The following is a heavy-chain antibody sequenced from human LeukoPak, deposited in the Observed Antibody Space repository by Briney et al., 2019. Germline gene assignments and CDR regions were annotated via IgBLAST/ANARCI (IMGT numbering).Heavy chain of an antibody. V-gene: IGHV3-13*01. CDR2: IGSAGDT. J-gene: IGHJ6*03. CDR3: AGGGRKWDDYYYYYMDV. Sequence: GGSLRLSCAASGFVFSTYDMHWVRQAPGKGLEWVSFIGSAGDTYYPGSVKGRFTISRENAKNSLFLQMNNLRAGDTAVYYCAGGGRKWDDYYYYYMDVWGKGTTVTVSS. CDR1: GFVFSTYD. D-gene: IGHD1-26*01.